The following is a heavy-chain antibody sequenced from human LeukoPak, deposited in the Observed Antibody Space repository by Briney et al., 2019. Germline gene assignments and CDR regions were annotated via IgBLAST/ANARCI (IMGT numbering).Heavy chain of an antibody. CDR3: TREELDELWRARAYYYYGMDV. D-gene: IGHD2-21*01. J-gene: IGHJ6*02. Sequence: PGGSLRLSCAASGFTFSNAWMSWVRQAPGKGLEWVGRIKSKTDGGTTDYAAPVKGRFTISRDDSENTLYLQMNSLKTEDTAVYYCTREELDELWRARAYYYYGMDVWGQGTTVTVSS. V-gene: IGHV3-15*01. CDR1: GFTFSNAW. CDR2: IKSKTDGGTT.